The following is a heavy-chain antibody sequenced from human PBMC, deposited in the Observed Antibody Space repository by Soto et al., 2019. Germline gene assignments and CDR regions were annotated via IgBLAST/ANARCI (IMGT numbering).Heavy chain of an antibody. CDR3: AHTTTQYQYDSSVYYYARRMGYFDI. CDR2: IYWDDDE. CDR1: GFSLSTSGEG. Sequence: QITLKESGPTLVKPTQTLKVTCTFSGFSLSTSGEGVGWIRQPPGKALEWLALIYWDDDERYSPSLKSRLTITKDTSKHHVVLTTTTTDPGATDTYYCAHTTTQYQYDSSVYYYARRMGYFDIWGRGTLVTVSS. V-gene: IGHV2-5*02. D-gene: IGHD3-22*01. J-gene: IGHJ2*01.